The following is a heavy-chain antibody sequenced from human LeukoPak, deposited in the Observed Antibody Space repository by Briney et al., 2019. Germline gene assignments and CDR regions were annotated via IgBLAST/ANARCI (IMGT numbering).Heavy chain of an antibody. CDR2: INDNGGRT. D-gene: IGHD1-26*01. CDR1: GFTFSRYA. V-gene: IGHV3-64D*09. CDR3: VKDVGGSYAFDY. J-gene: IGHJ4*02. Sequence: GESLRLSCSASGFTFSRYAMHWVRQAPGKGLEYVSGINDNGGRTHYGDSVKGRFSISRDNSKNTLHLQMSTPRAEDTALYYCVKDVGGSYAFDYWGQGILVTVAS.